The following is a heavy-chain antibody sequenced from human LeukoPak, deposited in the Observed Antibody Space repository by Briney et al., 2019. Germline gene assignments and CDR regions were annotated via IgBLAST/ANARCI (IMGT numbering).Heavy chain of an antibody. CDR1: GFTFEDYA. J-gene: IGHJ6*02. Sequence: PGGSLRLSCAASGFTFEDYAMHWLRQAPGKALVGFSGISWNSGSIDYSDYVKGRFPISRDNAKNSLYLQMNSLRAEDTALYYCAKVGDYGGNSPPLRSHYGMDGWGQGTTVTVSS. CDR3: AKVGDYGGNSPPLRSHYGMDG. CDR2: ISWNSGSI. V-gene: IGHV3-9*01. D-gene: IGHD4-23*01.